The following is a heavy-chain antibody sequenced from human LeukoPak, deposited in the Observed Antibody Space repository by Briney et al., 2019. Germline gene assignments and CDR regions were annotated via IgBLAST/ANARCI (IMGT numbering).Heavy chain of an antibody. CDR1: GDTLTESS. D-gene: IGHD6-13*01. V-gene: IGHV1-24*01. J-gene: IGHJ4*02. CDR2: FEPEDGEA. Sequence: ASVKVSCKVSGDTLTESSTHWVRQAPGKGLEWMGGFEPEDGEAIYSQRFQGRLTLTEDTSTDTAYMELSSLTSEDTAVYFCAADSGQLLSYWGQGTLVTVSS. CDR3: AADSGQLLSY.